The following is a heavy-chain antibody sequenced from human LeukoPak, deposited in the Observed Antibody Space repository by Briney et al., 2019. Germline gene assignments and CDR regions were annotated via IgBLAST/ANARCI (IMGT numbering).Heavy chain of an antibody. CDR3: ARERGGYSGSPYYFDY. D-gene: IGHD5-12*01. Sequence: NSSETLSLTCTVSGGSVSSGSYYWSWIRQPPGKGLEWIGYIYYSGSTNYNSSLKSRVTISVDTSKNQFSLKLSSVTAAGTAVYYCARERGGYSGSPYYFDYWGQGTLVTVSS. J-gene: IGHJ4*02. CDR2: IYYSGST. CDR1: GGSVSSGSYY. V-gene: IGHV4-61*01.